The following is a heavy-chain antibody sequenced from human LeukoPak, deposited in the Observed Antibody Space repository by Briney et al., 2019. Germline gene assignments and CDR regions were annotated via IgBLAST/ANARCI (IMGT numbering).Heavy chain of an antibody. CDR1: GFTFSRYW. CDR3: ASNLNYYDSSGYFDYYGMDV. Sequence: PGGSLRLSCAASGFTFSRYWMSWVRQAPGKGLEWVANIKQDGSEKHYVDSVKGRFTISRDNAKNSLYLQMNSLRAEDTAVYYCASNLNYYDSSGYFDYYGMDVWGQGTTVTVSS. D-gene: IGHD3-22*01. J-gene: IGHJ6*02. V-gene: IGHV3-7*01. CDR2: IKQDGSEK.